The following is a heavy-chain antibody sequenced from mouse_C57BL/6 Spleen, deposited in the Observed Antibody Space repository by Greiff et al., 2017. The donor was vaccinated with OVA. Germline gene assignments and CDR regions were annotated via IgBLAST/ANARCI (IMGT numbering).Heavy chain of an antibody. Sequence: EVMLVESGGGLVQPKGSLKLSCAASGFSFNTYAMNWVRQAPGKGLEWVARIRSKSNNYATYYADSVKDRFTISRDDSESMLYLQMNNLKTEDTAMYYCVRQGPNWDFDYWGQGTTLTVSS. J-gene: IGHJ2*01. V-gene: IGHV10-1*01. D-gene: IGHD4-1*01. CDR3: VRQGPNWDFDY. CDR1: GFSFNTYA. CDR2: IRSKSNNYAT.